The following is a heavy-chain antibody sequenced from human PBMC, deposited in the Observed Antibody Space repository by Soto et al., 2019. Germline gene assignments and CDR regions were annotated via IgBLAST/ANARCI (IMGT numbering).Heavy chain of an antibody. CDR2: IKQDGSLR. CDR1: GFTFSSSW. CDR3: AKGAIAVAGEGAFDI. D-gene: IGHD6-19*01. J-gene: IGHJ3*02. Sequence: GGSLRLSCVTSGFTFSSSWMSWVRQAPGKGLEWVANIKQDGSLRNYVDSVKGRFTISRDNAKNSLYLQMNSLRAEDTALYYCAKGAIAVAGEGAFDIWGQGTMVTVSS. V-gene: IGHV3-7*03.